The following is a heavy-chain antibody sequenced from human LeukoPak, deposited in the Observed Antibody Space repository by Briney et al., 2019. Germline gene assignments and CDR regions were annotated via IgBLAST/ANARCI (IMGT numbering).Heavy chain of an antibody. J-gene: IGHJ6*03. Sequence: PSETLSVICTVSGGSISSSPYSWGWIRQPPGKGLEWIGSIFYSGSTYYNPSLTSRVAISVDTSKNQFSLKLSSVTAADTAVYYCASWAYDSSGYGYYYYYMDVWGKGTTVTVSS. CDR3: ASWAYDSSGYGYYYYYMDV. CDR2: IFYSGST. D-gene: IGHD3-22*01. CDR1: GGSISSSPYS. V-gene: IGHV4-39*01.